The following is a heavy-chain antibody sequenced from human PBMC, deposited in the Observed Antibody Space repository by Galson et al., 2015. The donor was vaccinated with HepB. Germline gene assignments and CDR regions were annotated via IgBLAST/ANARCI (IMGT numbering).Heavy chain of an antibody. CDR2: IYWDDDK. V-gene: IGHV2-5*02. J-gene: IGHJ4*02. Sequence: PALVKPTQTPTLTCTFSGFSLSTSRVGVGWIRQPPGKALEWLALIYWDDDKRYSPSLKSRLTITKDTSKNQVVLTMTNMDPVDTATYYCAHSAYSSGWYWRYYFDYWGQGTLVTVSS. CDR1: GFSLSTSRVG. D-gene: IGHD6-19*01. CDR3: AHSAYSSGWYWRYYFDY.